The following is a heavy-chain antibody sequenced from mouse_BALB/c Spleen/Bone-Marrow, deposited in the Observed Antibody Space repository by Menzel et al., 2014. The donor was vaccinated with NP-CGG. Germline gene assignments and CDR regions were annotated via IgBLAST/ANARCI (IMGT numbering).Heavy chain of an antibody. V-gene: IGHV2-3*01. Sequence: VNVVESGPGLVAPSQSLSITCTVSGFSFTSNGVRWVRQPPGKGLEWLGVIWGDGSTKYHSALISRLSISKDNSKGRVCLKLNSLHTDDTATYYCAKPEDGYAMDYWGQGTSVTVSS. D-gene: IGHD2-3*01. CDR3: AKPEDGYAMDY. J-gene: IGHJ4*01. CDR1: GFSFTSNG. CDR2: IWGDGST.